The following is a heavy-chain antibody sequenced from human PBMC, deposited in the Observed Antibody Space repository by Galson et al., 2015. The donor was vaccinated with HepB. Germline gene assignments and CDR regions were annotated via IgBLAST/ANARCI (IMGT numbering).Heavy chain of an antibody. D-gene: IGHD3-22*01. CDR1: GYTFTSYD. J-gene: IGHJ3*02. Sequence: SVKVSCKASGYTFTSYDINWVRQATGQGLEWMGWMNPNSGNTGYAQKFQGRVTMTRNTSISTAYMELSSLRSEDTAVYYCAREALVYYYDSSTESDAVDIWGQGTMVTVSS. CDR3: AREALVYYYDSSTESDAVDI. CDR2: MNPNSGNT. V-gene: IGHV1-8*01.